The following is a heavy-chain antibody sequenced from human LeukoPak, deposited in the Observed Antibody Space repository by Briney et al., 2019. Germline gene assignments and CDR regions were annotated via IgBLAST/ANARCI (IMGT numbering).Heavy chain of an antibody. CDR2: IVSGSAYI. V-gene: IGHV3-21*01. J-gene: IGHJ4*02. CDR1: GFTSATYS. D-gene: IGHD3-9*01. Sequence: GQSLRLSCAPSGFTSATYSISWVRQPPGKGLGWVYSIVSGSAYISYADSVKGSSTIARHNPRNSLLWRVGSLRGNDPAVNVCARDCFDSGNSPSDFWGQGTLVTVSS. CDR3: ARDCFDSGNSPSDF.